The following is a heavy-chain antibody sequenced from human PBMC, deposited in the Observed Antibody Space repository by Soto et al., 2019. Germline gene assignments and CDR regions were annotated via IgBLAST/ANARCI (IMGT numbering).Heavy chain of an antibody. CDR1: GFTFSSYS. CDR3: ALVGRNGNLQPGLPRH. J-gene: IGHJ4*02. D-gene: IGHD1-26*01. Sequence: EVQLVESGGGLVQPGGSLRLSCAASGFTFSSYSMNWVRQAPGKGLEWVSYISSSSSTIYYADYVKGRFTISRDNAKNSLYLQITSLKDEDTAVYYCALVGRNGNLQPGLPRHWGQGTLVTVSS. V-gene: IGHV3-48*02. CDR2: ISSSSSTI.